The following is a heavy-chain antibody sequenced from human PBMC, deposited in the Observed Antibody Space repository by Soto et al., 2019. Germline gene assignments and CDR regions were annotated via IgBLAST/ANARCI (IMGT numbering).Heavy chain of an antibody. CDR1: GGSTVSHCR. CDR2: IFNSGTT. V-gene: IGHV4-31*02. CDR3: ALALGPTTGLDY. Sequence: SETLCLTSSFSGGSTVSHCRWTWIRQPPGKGLEWMGYIFNSGTTFYNPSLTSRLSISMDTSGNHFSLELRSVTAADTAVYYCALALGPTTGLDYWGQGTLVTVSS. J-gene: IGHJ4*02. D-gene: IGHD1-26*01.